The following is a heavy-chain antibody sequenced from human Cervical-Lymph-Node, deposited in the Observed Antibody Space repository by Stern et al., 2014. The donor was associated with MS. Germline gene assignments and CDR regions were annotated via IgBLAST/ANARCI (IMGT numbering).Heavy chain of an antibody. CDR3: ATLGVTTGDFDP. CDR1: GGTFSSSG. Sequence: QVQLVESGSEVKKPGSSVRVSCKASGGTFSSSGISWVRQPPGQGLEWMGRIIPILSITNYAQNFQGRVTITADKSTSTAYMELSSLRSEDTAVYYCATLGVTTGDFDPWGQGTLVTVSS. D-gene: IGHD4-17*01. J-gene: IGHJ5*02. CDR2: IIPILSIT. V-gene: IGHV1-69*09.